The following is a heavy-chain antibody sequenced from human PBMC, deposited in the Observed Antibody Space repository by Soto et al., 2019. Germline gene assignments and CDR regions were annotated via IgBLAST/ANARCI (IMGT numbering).Heavy chain of an antibody. V-gene: IGHV5-10-1*01. J-gene: IGHJ6*02. D-gene: IGHD5-18*01. CDR3: AREGYSFGRNNYGMDV. CDR2: IDPFDSQT. Sequence: GESLKISCHGSGYMFTTYWITWVRQMPGKGLEWMGRIDPFDSQTKYSPSFQGHVTISADKSINTAYLQWRSLKASDTAMYYCAREGYSFGRNNYGMDVWGQGTTVTVSS. CDR1: GYMFTTYW.